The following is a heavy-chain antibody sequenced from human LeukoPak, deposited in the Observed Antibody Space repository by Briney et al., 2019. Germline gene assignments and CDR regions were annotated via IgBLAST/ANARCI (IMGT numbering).Heavy chain of an antibody. J-gene: IGHJ4*02. Sequence: LGGSLRLSCVVSGISLSNYGMTWVRQAPGKGLEWVSYISERGGSTAYADSVKGRFTISRDTSLNTLYLQRNNLRAEDTAVYFCAKRGVVIRGILVIGYHQEAYHYDFWGQGVLVTVSS. CDR2: ISERGGST. CDR3: AKRGVVIRGILVIGYHQEAYHYDF. CDR1: GISLSNYG. V-gene: IGHV3-23*01. D-gene: IGHD3-10*01.